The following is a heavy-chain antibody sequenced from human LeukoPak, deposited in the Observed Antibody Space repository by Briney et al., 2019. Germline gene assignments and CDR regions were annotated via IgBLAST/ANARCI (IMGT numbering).Heavy chain of an antibody. CDR2: IYHSGST. V-gene: IGHV4-38-2*02. CDR1: GYSISSCYY. D-gene: IGHD3-3*01. Sequence: SETLSLTCTVSGYSISSCYYWGWIRQPPGKGLEGIGSIYHSGSTYYTSSLKSRVTISVDTSKNQFSLKLSSVTAADTAVYYCASSRLRFLEWLLYGGYYMDVWGKGTTVTVSS. CDR3: ASSRLRFLEWLLYGGYYMDV. J-gene: IGHJ6*03.